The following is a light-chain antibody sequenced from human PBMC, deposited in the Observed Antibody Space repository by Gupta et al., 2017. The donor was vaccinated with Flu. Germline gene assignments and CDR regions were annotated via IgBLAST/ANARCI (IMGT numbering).Light chain of an antibody. CDR3: MRGTHPWT. CDR2: EVS. CDR1: HRLVYKNGITY. Sequence: DVVMSQSPLSLSVTLGQAPSISCRSIHRLVYKNGITYLRWWQKRPGQSPRRLIYEVSKRDWGVPDRFSGRGSVNDFTLKSSRVEDEDVGGYYCMRGTHPWTFGQGTRVEI. J-gene: IGKJ2*02. V-gene: IGKV2-30*01.